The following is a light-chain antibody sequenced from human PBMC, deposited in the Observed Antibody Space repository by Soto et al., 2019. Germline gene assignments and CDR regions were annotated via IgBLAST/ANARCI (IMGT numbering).Light chain of an antibody. CDR1: QCVSTR. Sequence: ILVTQSPATLSSSPGQTATLSCKASQCVSTRLAWYQHKPGQAPRLLIYGVSTRATGIPARFSGSGSGTEFTLTISRLKSEDFEIYYCQQYNNWPITFGQGTRLEIK. V-gene: IGKV3-15*01. CDR2: GVS. J-gene: IGKJ5*01. CDR3: QQYNNWPIT.